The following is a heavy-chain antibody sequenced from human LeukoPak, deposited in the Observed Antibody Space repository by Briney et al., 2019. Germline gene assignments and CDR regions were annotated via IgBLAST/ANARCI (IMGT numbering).Heavy chain of an antibody. CDR1: GFTFSSYA. CDR2: ISGSGGST. D-gene: IGHD2-2*01. J-gene: IGHJ6*02. CDR3: ARDSSLQIVVVPAAPYYGMDV. V-gene: IGHV3-23*01. Sequence: GGSLRLSCAASGFTFSSYAMSWVRQAPGKGLEWVSAISGSGGSTYYADSVKGRFTISRDNSKNTLYLQMNSLRAEDTAVYYCARDSSLQIVVVPAAPYYGMDVWGQGTTVTVSS.